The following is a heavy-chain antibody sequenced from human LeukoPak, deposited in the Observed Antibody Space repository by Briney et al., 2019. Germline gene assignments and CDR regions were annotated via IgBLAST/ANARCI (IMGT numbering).Heavy chain of an antibody. V-gene: IGHV3-49*04. CDR1: GFTFGDYA. D-gene: IGHD3-10*01. J-gene: IGHJ4*02. CDR2: IRSKAYGGTT. CDR3: TVSGGYYGSGSYLAN. Sequence: GRSLRLSCTASGFTFGDYAMSWVRQAPGKGLEWVGFIRSKAYGGTTEYAASVKGRFTISRDDSKSIAYLQMNSLKTEDTAVYYCTVSGGYYGSGSYLANWGQGTLVTVSS.